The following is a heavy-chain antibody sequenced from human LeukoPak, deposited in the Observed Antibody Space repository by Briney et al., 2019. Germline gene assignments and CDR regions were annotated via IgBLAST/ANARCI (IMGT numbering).Heavy chain of an antibody. Sequence: PGGPLRLPCAASGFTFSSYAMSWVRQAPGKGLEWVSAISGSGGSTYYADSVKGRFTISRDNSKNTLYLQMNSLRAEDTAVYYCARNLGALSAYWGQGTLVTVSS. D-gene: IGHD1-26*01. CDR3: ARNLGALSAY. J-gene: IGHJ4*02. V-gene: IGHV3-23*01. CDR2: ISGSGGST. CDR1: GFTFSSYA.